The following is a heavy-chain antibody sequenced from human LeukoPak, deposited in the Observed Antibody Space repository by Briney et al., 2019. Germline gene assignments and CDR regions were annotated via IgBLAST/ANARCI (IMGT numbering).Heavy chain of an antibody. V-gene: IGHV1-69*04. CDR3: ARGAVGATAFYFDY. D-gene: IGHD1-26*01. CDR2: IIPILGIA. Sequence: SVKVSCKASGGTFSSYAISWVRQAPGQGLEWMGRIIPILGIANYAQKFQGRVTITADKSTSTAYMELSSLRSEDTAVYYCARGAVGATAFYFDYWGQGTLVTVSS. CDR1: GGTFSSYA. J-gene: IGHJ4*02.